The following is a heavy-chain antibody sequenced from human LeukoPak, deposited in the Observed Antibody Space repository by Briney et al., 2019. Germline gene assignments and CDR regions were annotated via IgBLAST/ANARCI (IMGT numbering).Heavy chain of an antibody. CDR3: AKDVNYGSGSYPYYFDS. J-gene: IGHJ4*02. CDR2: ISWNGNNI. V-gene: IGHV3-9*01. D-gene: IGHD3-10*01. Sequence: SLRLSCAASGFTFDDYAMHWVRQAPGKGLDWVSGISWNGNNIGYADSVKGRFTISRDNAKNTLYLQMNSLRAEDTALYYCAKDVNYGSGSYPYYFDSWGQGTLVTVSS. CDR1: GFTFDDYA.